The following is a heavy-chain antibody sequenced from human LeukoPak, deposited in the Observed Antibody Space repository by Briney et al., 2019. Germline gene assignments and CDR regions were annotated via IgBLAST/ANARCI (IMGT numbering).Heavy chain of an antibody. D-gene: IGHD6-13*01. V-gene: IGHV3-21*01. CDR3: ARDPQWYSSSWFDY. CDR1: GCSFSSYT. J-gene: IGHJ4*02. Sequence: GGSLRLSCAASGCSFSSYTMNWVRQAPGKGLEWVSSIRSSSSYIYYADSLKGRFTISRDNAKNSLYLQMNSLRAEDTAVYYCARDPQWYSSSWFDYWGQGTLVTVSS. CDR2: IRSSSSYI.